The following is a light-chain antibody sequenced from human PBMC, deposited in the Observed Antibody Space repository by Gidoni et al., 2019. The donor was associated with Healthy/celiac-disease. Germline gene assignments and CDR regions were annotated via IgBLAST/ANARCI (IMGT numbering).Light chain of an antibody. CDR3: QQRSNWPPKLT. CDR1: QSVSSY. Sequence: EIVLTQSPATLSLSPGESATLSCRASQSVSSYLAWYQQKPGQAPRLLIYDASNRATGIPARFSGSGSGTDFTLTISSLEPEDFAVYYCQQRSNWPPKLTFGGGTKVEIK. J-gene: IGKJ4*01. V-gene: IGKV3-11*01. CDR2: DAS.